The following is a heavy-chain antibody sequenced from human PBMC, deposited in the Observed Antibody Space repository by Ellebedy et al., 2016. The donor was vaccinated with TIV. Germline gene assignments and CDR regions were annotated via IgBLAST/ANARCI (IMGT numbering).Heavy chain of an antibody. Sequence: GGSLRLSXVASGFTFSNYWMSWVRQAPGKGLEWVANMKQDGSEKYYVDSVKGRFTISGDNAKNSLYLQMNSLRAEDTAVYYCARAIAAAGSYWGRGTLVTVSS. CDR1: GFTFSNYW. V-gene: IGHV3-7*01. J-gene: IGHJ4*02. D-gene: IGHD6-13*01. CDR2: MKQDGSEK. CDR3: ARAIAAAGSY.